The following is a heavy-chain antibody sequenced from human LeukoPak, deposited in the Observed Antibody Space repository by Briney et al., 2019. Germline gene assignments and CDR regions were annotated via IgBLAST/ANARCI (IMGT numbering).Heavy chain of an antibody. V-gene: IGHV1-3*01. CDR1: GYTFTSYA. Sequence: ASVKVSCTASGYTFTSYAMHWVRQAPGQRLEWMGWINAGNGNTKYSQKFQGRVTITRDTSASTAYMELSSLRSEDTAVYYCARDQGRYSSSWRLVYWGQGTLVTVSS. CDR3: ARDQGRYSSSWRLVY. J-gene: IGHJ4*02. CDR2: INAGNGNT. D-gene: IGHD6-13*01.